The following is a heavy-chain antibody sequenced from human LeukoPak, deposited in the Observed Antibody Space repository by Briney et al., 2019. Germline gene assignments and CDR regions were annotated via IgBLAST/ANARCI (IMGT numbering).Heavy chain of an antibody. V-gene: IGHV4-59*01. CDR1: GGSINTYY. D-gene: IGHD6-13*01. Sequence: PSETLSLTCTVSGGSINTYYWSWIRQPPGKGLEWIGCIYYSGSTNYNPSLKSRVTISVDTSKSQFSLRLRSVTAADTAVYYCARSLWGRSTWYPFDYWGQGTLVNVSS. CDR3: ARSLWGRSTWYPFDY. J-gene: IGHJ4*02. CDR2: IYYSGST.